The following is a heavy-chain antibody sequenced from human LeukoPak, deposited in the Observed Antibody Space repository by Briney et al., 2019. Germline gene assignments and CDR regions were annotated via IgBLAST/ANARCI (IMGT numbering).Heavy chain of an antibody. CDR1: GFTFSRYA. J-gene: IGHJ4*02. CDR3: VKDGSGSYYTYYFDY. D-gene: IGHD3-10*01. CDR2: ISSNGGST. Sequence: GGSLRLSCSASGFTFSRYAMHWVRQAPGKGLEYVSAISSNGGSTYYADSVKGRFTISRDNSKNTLYLQMSSLRTEDTAVYYCVKDGSGSYYTYYFDYWGQGTLVTVSS. V-gene: IGHV3-64D*06.